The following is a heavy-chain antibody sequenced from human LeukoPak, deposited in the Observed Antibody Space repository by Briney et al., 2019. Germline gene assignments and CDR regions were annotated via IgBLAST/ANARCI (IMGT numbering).Heavy chain of an antibody. Sequence: SETLSLTCTVSGDSSSSSSYYWAWVRQPPGKGLEWIGSIYYSGSTYSNPSLKSRVTISVDTSKNQFSLKLSSVTAADTAVYYCARRAGQPGWSDYWGQGTLVTVSS. V-gene: IGHV4-39*01. CDR1: GDSSSSSSYY. D-gene: IGHD2-15*01. CDR3: ARRAGQPGWSDY. CDR2: IYYSGST. J-gene: IGHJ4*02.